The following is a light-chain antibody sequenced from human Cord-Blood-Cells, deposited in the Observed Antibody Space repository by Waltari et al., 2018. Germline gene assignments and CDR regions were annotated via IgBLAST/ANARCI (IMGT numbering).Light chain of an antibody. CDR3: QQYNSYWT. CDR2: EAP. CDR1: QSISSW. V-gene: IGKV1-5*01. J-gene: IGKJ1*01. Sequence: DIQMTQSPSTLSASVGDRVHITCRASQSISSWLAWYQQKPGKTPKLLNYEAPSLESGVPSRFSGSGSGTEFTLTISSLQPDDFATYYCQQYNSYWTFGQGTKVEIK.